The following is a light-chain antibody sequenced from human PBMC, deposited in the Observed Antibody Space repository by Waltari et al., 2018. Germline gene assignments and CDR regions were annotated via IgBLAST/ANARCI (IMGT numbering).Light chain of an antibody. J-gene: IGKJ2*03. V-gene: IGKV1-5*03. CDR2: KSS. Sequence: DIQMTQSPSTMSTFVGDSVTITGRASQNTNIWLAWYQQKTGKAPRTLIYKSSILQSGVPSRFSGSASGTEFNLTISSLQPDDFATYYCQQYDRHSFSFGQGTRLDLK. CDR1: QNTNIW. CDR3: QQYDRHSFS.